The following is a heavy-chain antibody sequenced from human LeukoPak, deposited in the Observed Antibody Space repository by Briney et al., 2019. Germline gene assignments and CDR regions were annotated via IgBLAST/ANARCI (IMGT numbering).Heavy chain of an antibody. J-gene: IGHJ5*02. D-gene: IGHD3-10*01. Sequence: SETLSLTCTVSGGSISSYYWSWIRQPPGKGLEWIGYIYYSGSTNYKHSLKSRATISVDTSKNQFSLKLSSVTAADTAVYYCARGHEAWYYGSGSRWSWFDPWGQGTLVTVSS. CDR1: GGSISSYY. CDR3: ARGHEAWYYGSGSRWSWFDP. V-gene: IGHV4-59*01. CDR2: IYYSGST.